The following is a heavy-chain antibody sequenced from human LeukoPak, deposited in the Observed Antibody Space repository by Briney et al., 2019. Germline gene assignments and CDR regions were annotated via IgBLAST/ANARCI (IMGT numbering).Heavy chain of an antibody. CDR2: IYYSGTT. J-gene: IGHJ6*04. Sequence: SETLSLTCTVSGGSINNFYWSWIRQPPGGGLEWIGYIYYSGTTNYNPSLKSRVTISVDAPRNQFSLWLSSVTAADTAVYYCARLARLTLIRGVTGYHSLDVWGKGTKVTVSS. CDR1: GGSINNFY. D-gene: IGHD3-10*01. V-gene: IGHV4-59*01. CDR3: ARLARLTLIRGVTGYHSLDV.